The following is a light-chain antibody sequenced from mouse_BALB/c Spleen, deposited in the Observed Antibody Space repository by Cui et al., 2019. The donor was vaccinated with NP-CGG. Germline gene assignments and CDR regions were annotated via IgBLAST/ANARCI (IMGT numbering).Light chain of an antibody. CDR3: TLWYSNHWV. Sequence: QAVVTQESALTTSPGDTVTLTCRSRIGAVTTSNYANWVQEKPDHLFTGLIGGTNNRAPGVPARFSGFLIGDKAALTITGAQTEDEAIYFCTLWYSNHWVFGGGTKLTVL. CDR1: IGAVTTSNY. CDR2: GTN. V-gene: IGLV1*01. J-gene: IGLJ1*01.